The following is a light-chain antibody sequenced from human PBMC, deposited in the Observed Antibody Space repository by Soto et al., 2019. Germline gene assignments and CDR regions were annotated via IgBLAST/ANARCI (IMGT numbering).Light chain of an antibody. CDR3: VAWDDSLNGHV. CDR2: VND. V-gene: IGLV1-44*01. Sequence: QAVVTQPPSASGTPGQRVTISCSGGSSNMGTNTVSCYQQVPGTAPKVLIYVNDQRPSGVPDRFSGSNSGTSASLAISGLQPEDEADYYCVAWDDSLNGHVFGTGTKLTVL. J-gene: IGLJ1*01. CDR1: SSNMGTNT.